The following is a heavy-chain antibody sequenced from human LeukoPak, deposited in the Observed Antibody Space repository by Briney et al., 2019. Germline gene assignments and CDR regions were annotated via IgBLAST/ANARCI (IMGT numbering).Heavy chain of an antibody. D-gene: IGHD3-10*01. Sequence: KSSETLSLPCTVSGGSISSSSSFWAWIRQPPGKGLEWIGSFYYIGSTYYNPSLKSRVTISVDTSKNQLSLKLSSVTAADTAVYYCARIRFYSGGDYWGQGTLVTVSS. J-gene: IGHJ4*02. V-gene: IGHV4-39*01. CDR2: FYYIGST. CDR3: ARIRFYSGGDY. CDR1: GGSISSSSSF.